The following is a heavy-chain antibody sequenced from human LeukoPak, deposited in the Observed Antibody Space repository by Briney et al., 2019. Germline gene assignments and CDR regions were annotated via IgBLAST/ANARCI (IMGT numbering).Heavy chain of an antibody. Sequence: GGSLRLSCAASGFTFSSYGMHWVRQAPGKGLEWVAVISYDGSNKYYADSVKGRFTISRDNSKNTLYLQMNSLRAEDTAVYYCARTSPYFHDAFDIWGQGTMVTVSS. J-gene: IGHJ3*02. CDR1: GFTFSSYG. CDR3: ARTSPYFHDAFDI. V-gene: IGHV3-30*03. D-gene: IGHD2-2*01. CDR2: ISYDGSNK.